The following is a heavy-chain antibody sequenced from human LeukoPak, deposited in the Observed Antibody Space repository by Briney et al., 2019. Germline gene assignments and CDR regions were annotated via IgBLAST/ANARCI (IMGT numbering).Heavy chain of an antibody. J-gene: IGHJ5*02. Sequence: ASVKVSCKVSGYTLTELSMHWVRQAPGKGLEWVGGFDPEDGETIYAQKFQGRVTMTEDTSTDTAYMELSSLRSEDTAVYYCATEFSWYENFSTTSYNWFDPWGQGTLVTVSS. D-gene: IGHD6-13*01. CDR2: FDPEDGET. V-gene: IGHV1-24*01. CDR1: GYTLTELS. CDR3: ATEFSWYENFSTTSYNWFDP.